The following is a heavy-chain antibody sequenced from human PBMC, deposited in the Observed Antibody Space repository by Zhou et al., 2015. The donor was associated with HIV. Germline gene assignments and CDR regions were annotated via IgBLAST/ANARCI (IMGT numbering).Heavy chain of an antibody. J-gene: IGHJ4*02. CDR3: ARDAGAVAAAGPVFDY. CDR1: GGTFSSYA. CDR2: IIPIFGTA. V-gene: IGHV1-69*01. D-gene: IGHD6-13*01. Sequence: QVQLVQSGAEVKKPGSSVKVSCKASGGTFSSYAISWVRQAPGQGLEWMGGIIPIFGTANYAQKFQGRVTITADESTSTAYMELSSLRSEDTAVYYCARDAGAVAAAGPVFDYVGPGNPGPPSPQ.